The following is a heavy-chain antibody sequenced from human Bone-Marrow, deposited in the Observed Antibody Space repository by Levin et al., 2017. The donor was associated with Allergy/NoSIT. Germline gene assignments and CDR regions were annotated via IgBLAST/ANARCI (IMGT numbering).Heavy chain of an antibody. Sequence: GESLKISCVASGFDFRSYGIHWVRQAPGKGLEWVALISYDGGNKYYSDSVKGRFTISRDNSENTVFLQMTSLRIDDTALYYCAKVDVLGATIGFFDSWGQGNRVTVSS. D-gene: IGHD1-26*01. V-gene: IGHV3-30*18. J-gene: IGHJ5*01. CDR1: GFDFRSYG. CDR3: AKVDVLGATIGFFDS. CDR2: ISYDGGNK.